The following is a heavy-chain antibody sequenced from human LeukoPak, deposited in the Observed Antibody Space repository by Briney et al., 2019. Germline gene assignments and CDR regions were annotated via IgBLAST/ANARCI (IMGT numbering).Heavy chain of an antibody. Sequence: SETLSLTCTVSGGSISSGGYYWSWIRQHPGKGLEWIGYIYYSGSTYYNPSLKSRVTISVDTSKSQFSLKLSSVTAADTAVYYCARDSSLSPYYYYGMDVWGQGTTVTVSS. CDR2: IYYSGST. CDR3: ARDSSLSPYYYYGMDV. J-gene: IGHJ6*02. D-gene: IGHD3-10*01. V-gene: IGHV4-31*03. CDR1: GGSISSGGYY.